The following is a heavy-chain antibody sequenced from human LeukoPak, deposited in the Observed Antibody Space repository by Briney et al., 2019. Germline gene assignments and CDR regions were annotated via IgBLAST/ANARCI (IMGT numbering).Heavy chain of an antibody. CDR3: ARHDSSGWHFDY. J-gene: IGHJ4*02. CDR2: IYYSGST. Sequence: SETLSLTCTVSGGSISSSSYYWGWIRQPPGTGLEWIGSIYYSGSTYYNPSLKSRVTISVDTSKNQFSLKLSSVTAADTAVYYCARHDSSGWHFDYWGQGTLVTVSS. V-gene: IGHV4-39*01. D-gene: IGHD6-19*01. CDR1: GGSISSSSYY.